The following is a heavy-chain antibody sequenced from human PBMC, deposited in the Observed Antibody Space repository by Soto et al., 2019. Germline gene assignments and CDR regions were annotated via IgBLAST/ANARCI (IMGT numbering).Heavy chain of an antibody. J-gene: IGHJ6*02. Sequence: QVQLQESGPGLVKPSETLSLTCTVSGGSISSYYWSWIRQPPGKGLEWIGYIYYSGSTNYNPSLKSRVTISVDTSKNQFSLKLSSVTAADTAVYYCARHHSGSYYYGMDVWGQGTTVTVSS. CDR1: GGSISSYY. CDR2: IYYSGST. V-gene: IGHV4-59*08. CDR3: ARHHSGSYYYGMDV. D-gene: IGHD1-26*01.